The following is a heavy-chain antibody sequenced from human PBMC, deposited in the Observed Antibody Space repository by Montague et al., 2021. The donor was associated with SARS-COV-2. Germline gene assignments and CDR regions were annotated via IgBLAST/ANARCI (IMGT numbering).Heavy chain of an antibody. CDR3: AGTYYDFWSGFIHYYYMDV. V-gene: IGHV4-59*01. J-gene: IGHJ6*03. Sequence: SETRSLTCTVSGGSISSYYWSWIRQPPGKGLEWIGYIYYSGSTNYNPSLKSRVTISVDTSKNQFSLKLSSVTAADTAVYYCAGTYYDFWSGFIHYYYMDVWGQGTPVTVSS. CDR1: GGSISSYY. CDR2: IYYSGST. D-gene: IGHD3-3*01.